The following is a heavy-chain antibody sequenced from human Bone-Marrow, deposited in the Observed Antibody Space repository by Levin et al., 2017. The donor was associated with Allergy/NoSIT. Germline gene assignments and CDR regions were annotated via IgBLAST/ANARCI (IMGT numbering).Heavy chain of an antibody. CDR3: VRGIIGDVRVAHKEAFDV. CDR1: GFTFSSYG. V-gene: IGHV3-21*01. J-gene: IGHJ3*01. Sequence: GESLKISCDASGFTFSSYGIIWVRQAPGKGLEWISSISSDSSDLYYADSVKGRFTISRDNAKNSLNLQVSSLRAEDTAVYHCVRGIIGDVRVAHKEAFDVWGQGTMVTVSS. CDR2: ISSDSSDL. D-gene: IGHD2/OR15-2a*01.